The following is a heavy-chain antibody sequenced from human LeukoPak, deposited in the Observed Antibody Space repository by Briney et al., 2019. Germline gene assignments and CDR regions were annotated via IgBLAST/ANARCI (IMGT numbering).Heavy chain of an antibody. J-gene: IGHJ4*02. D-gene: IGHD6-19*01. CDR3: ARADIRAIASSGWYGFDY. V-gene: IGHV1-18*01. CDR2: ITTYNGNT. Sequence: ASVKVSCKASGYTFINYGITWVRQAPGQGLEWMGWITTYNGNTYYAQNFQGRVTMTADTSTSTAYMEVRSLRSDDTAVYYCARADIRAIASSGWYGFDYWGQGTLVTVSS. CDR1: GYTFINYG.